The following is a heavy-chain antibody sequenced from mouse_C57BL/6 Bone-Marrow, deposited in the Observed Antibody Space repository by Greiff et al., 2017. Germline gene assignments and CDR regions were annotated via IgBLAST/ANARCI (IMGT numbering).Heavy chain of an antibody. J-gene: IGHJ1*03. CDR2: IFPGSGST. D-gene: IGHD2-4*01. Sequence: QVQLQQSGPELVKPGASVKISCKASGYTFTDYYLNWVKQRPGQGLEWIGWIFPGSGSTYYNEKFKGKATLTGDKSSSTAYMLLSSLTSEDSAFYFCAREGNYDDWYFDVWGTGTTVTVSS. CDR1: GYTFTDYY. V-gene: IGHV1-75*01. CDR3: AREGNYDDWYFDV.